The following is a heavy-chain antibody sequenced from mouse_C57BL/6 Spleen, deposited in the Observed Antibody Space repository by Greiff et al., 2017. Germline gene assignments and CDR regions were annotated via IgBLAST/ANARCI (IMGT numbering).Heavy chain of an antibody. CDR2: IYPGDGDT. CDR3: AQTGALFDY. V-gene: IGHV1-82*01. J-gene: IGHJ2*01. Sequence: QVQLQQSGPELVKPGASVKISCKASGYAFSSSWMNWVKQRPGKGLEWIGRIYPGDGDTNYNGKFKGKATLTADKSSSTAYMQLSSLTSEDSAVYFCAQTGALFDYWGQGTTLTVSS. D-gene: IGHD4-1*01. CDR1: GYAFSSSW.